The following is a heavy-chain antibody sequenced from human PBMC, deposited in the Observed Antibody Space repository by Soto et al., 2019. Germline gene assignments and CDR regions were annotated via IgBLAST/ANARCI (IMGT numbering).Heavy chain of an antibody. D-gene: IGHD3-10*01. CDR3: ARDGDYYGSGSYEH. Sequence: QVQLQESGPGLVKPSETLSLTCTVSGGSISSYYWSWIRQPPGKGLEWIGYIYYSGSTNYNPSLKSRVTISVDTSKNQFSRKLSAVTAADTAVYYCARDGDYYGSGSYEHWGQGTLVTVSS. J-gene: IGHJ4*02. CDR2: IYYSGST. V-gene: IGHV4-59*01. CDR1: GGSISSYY.